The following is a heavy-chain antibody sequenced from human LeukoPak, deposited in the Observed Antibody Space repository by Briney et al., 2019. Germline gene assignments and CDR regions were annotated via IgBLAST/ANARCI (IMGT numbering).Heavy chain of an antibody. CDR3: ARGILRQQLVHTY. Sequence: ASVKVSCKASGYTFTSYDINWVRQATGQGPEWMGWMNPNSGNTGYAQKFQGRVTMTRNTSISTAYMELSSLRSEDTAVYYCARGILRQQLVHTYWGQGTLVTVSS. D-gene: IGHD6-13*01. J-gene: IGHJ4*02. CDR2: MNPNSGNT. CDR1: GYTFTSYD. V-gene: IGHV1-8*01.